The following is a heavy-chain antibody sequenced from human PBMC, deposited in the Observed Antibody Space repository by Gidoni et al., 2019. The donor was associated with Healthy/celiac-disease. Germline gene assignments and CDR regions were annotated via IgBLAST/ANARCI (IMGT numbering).Heavy chain of an antibody. V-gene: IGHV4-59*01. D-gene: IGHD3-22*01. CDR3: ARGYYDSSGYYGAFDI. CDR1: GGSISSYY. CDR2: IYYSGST. Sequence: QVQLQESGPGLVKPSETLSRTCNVSGGSISSYYWSWIRQPPGKGLEWIGYIYYSGSTNYTPSLKSRVTISVDTSKNQFSLKLSSVTAADTAVYYCARGYYDSSGYYGAFDIWGQGTMVTVSS. J-gene: IGHJ3*02.